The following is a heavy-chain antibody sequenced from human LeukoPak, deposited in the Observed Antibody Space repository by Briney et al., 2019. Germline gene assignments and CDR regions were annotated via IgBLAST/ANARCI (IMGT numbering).Heavy chain of an antibody. CDR1: GGSISSYY. D-gene: IGHD3-16*01. Sequence: SETLSLTCTVSGGSISSYYWSWIPQPPGKGLEWIGYISYSGSTSYNPSLKSRVTISVDTSKNQFSLKLSSVTAADTAVYYCARGRGTYDYWGQGTLVTVSS. CDR2: ISYSGST. CDR3: ARGRGTYDY. J-gene: IGHJ4*02. V-gene: IGHV4-59*01.